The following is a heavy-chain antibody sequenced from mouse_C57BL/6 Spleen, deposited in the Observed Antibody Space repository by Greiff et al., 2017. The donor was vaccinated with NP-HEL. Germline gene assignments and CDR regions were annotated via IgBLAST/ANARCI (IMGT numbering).Heavy chain of an antibody. Sequence: VKLMESGPGLVQPSQSLSITCTVSGFSLTSYGVHWVRQSPGKGLEWLGVIWSGGSTDYNAAFISRLSISKDNSKSQVFFKMNSLQADDTAIYYCARKGDGSSSGWFAYWGQGTLVTVSA. D-gene: IGHD1-1*01. V-gene: IGHV2-2*01. CDR1: GFSLTSYG. J-gene: IGHJ3*01. CDR2: IWSGGST. CDR3: ARKGDGSSSGWFAY.